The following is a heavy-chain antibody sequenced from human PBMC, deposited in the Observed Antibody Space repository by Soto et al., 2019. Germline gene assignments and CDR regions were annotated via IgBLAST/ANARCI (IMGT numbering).Heavy chain of an antibody. J-gene: IGHJ4*02. Sequence: GGSLRLSCAASGLTFSTYAMHWVRQAPGKGLEWVAVIWYDGSNKKYADSVKGRFTISRDNSKDTLYLQMNSLRVEDTAVYYCATFTFGGVDDWGQGTLVTVSS. CDR2: IWYDGSNK. V-gene: IGHV3-33*01. CDR3: ATFTFGGVDD. CDR1: GLTFSTYA. D-gene: IGHD3-16*01.